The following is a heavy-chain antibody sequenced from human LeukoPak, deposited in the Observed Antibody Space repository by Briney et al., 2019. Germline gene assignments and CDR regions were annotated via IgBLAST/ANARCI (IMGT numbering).Heavy chain of an antibody. D-gene: IGHD3-22*01. CDR3: ARDTPYYYDSSGYYSVGY. Sequence: PGGSLTLSCAASGFTFSSYSMNWVRQAPGKGLEWVSSISSSSSYIYYADSVKGRFTISRDNAKNSLYLQMNSLRAEDTAVYYCARDTPYYYDSSGYYSVGYWGQGTLVTVSS. V-gene: IGHV3-21*01. CDR2: ISSSSSYI. J-gene: IGHJ4*02. CDR1: GFTFSSYS.